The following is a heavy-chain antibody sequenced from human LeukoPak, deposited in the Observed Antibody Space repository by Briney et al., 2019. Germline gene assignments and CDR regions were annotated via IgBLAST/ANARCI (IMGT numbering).Heavy chain of an antibody. J-gene: IGHJ6*04. CDR1: GFTFSSYS. Sequence: PGGSLRLSCAASGFTFSSYSMNWVRQAPGKGLELVSSISSSSSYIYYADSVKGRFTISRDNAKNSLYLQMNSLRAEDTAVYYCARDFQVWFGEAYGMDVWGKGTTVTVSS. CDR3: ARDFQVWFGEAYGMDV. V-gene: IGHV3-21*01. CDR2: ISSSSSYI. D-gene: IGHD3-10*01.